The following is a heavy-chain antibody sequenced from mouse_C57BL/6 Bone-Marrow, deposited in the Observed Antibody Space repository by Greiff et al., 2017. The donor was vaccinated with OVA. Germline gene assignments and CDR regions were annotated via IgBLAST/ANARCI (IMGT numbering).Heavy chain of an antibody. D-gene: IGHD2-4*01. CDR3: AHYDYDKDFDY. V-gene: IGHV1-7*01. Sequence: VQVVESGAELAKPGASVKLSCKASGYTFTSYWMHWVKQRPGQGLEWIGYINPSSGYTKYNQKFKDKATLTADKSSSTAYMQLSSLTYEDSAVYYCAHYDYDKDFDYWGQGTTLTVSS. CDR2: INPSSGYT. CDR1: GYTFTSYW. J-gene: IGHJ2*01.